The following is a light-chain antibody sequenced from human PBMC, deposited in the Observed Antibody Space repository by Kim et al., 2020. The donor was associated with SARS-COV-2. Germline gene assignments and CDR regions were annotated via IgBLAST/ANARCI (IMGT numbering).Light chain of an antibody. V-gene: IGLV3-1*01. CDR2: QDS. CDR1: KLGDKY. CDR3: QAWDSSTVV. Sequence: VSPGQTASITCSGDKLGDKYACWYQQKPGQSPVLVIYQDSRRPSGIPERFSGSNSGNTATLTISGTQAMDEADYFCQAWDSSTVVFGGGTQLTVL. J-gene: IGLJ2*01.